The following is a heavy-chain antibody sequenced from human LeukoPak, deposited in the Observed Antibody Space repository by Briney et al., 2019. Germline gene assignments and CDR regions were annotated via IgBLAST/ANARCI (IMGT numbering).Heavy chain of an antibody. Sequence: LPGGSLRLSCAASGFTFSNYAMNWVRQAPGKGLEWVSSISESGDTTDYADSVKGRFTISRGNSKNTLYLQMNSLRAEDTAVYYCATEPSITIFGVAIYYFDYWGQGTLVTVSS. J-gene: IGHJ4*02. D-gene: IGHD3-3*01. CDR3: ATEPSITIFGVAIYYFDY. V-gene: IGHV3-23*01. CDR1: GFTFSNYA. CDR2: ISESGDTT.